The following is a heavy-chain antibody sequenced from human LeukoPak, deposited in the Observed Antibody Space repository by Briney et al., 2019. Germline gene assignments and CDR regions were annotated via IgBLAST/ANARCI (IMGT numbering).Heavy chain of an antibody. D-gene: IGHD3-3*01. CDR1: GGTFSSYA. J-gene: IGHJ4*02. Sequence: SVKVSCKASGGTFSSYAISWVRQAPGQGLEWMGGIIPIFGTANYAQKFQGRVTITADESTSTAYMELSSLRSEDTAVYYCARQGGHTRFSTWDCDCWGQGTLVTVSS. CDR3: ARQGGHTRFSTWDCDC. V-gene: IGHV1-69*13. CDR2: IIPIFGTA.